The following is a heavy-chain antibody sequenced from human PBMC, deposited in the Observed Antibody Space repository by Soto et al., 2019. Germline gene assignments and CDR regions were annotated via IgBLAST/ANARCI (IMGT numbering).Heavy chain of an antibody. D-gene: IGHD2-15*01. V-gene: IGHV3-23*01. CDR1: GFSFSNSA. CDR2: ITGNGVST. Sequence: RSRRLSCAVDGFSFSNSAIDWVRLAPGKGLEYVSSITGNGVSTYYAHSVKGRFTISRDNSKNTLYVQMNSLTAEDTAIYYCAKGGASHTCLPTVFDPWGQGTLGTASS. J-gene: IGHJ5*02. CDR3: AKGGASHTCLPTVFDP.